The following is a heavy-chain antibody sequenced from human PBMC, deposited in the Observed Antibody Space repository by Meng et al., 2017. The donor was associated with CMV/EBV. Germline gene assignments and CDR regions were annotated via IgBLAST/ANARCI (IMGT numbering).Heavy chain of an antibody. CDR3: TKDSGWLPAV. Sequence: LSCTVSDVIVSSYGRSWVRQARGKGLEWVSGISGSAGSTYYRDSVKGRFTISRDNSKNTLYLQMNSLRTEDTAVYYCTKDSGWLPAVWGQGTLVTVSS. CDR2: ISGSAGST. CDR1: DVIVSSYG. D-gene: IGHD5-24*01. V-gene: IGHV3-23*01. J-gene: IGHJ1*01.